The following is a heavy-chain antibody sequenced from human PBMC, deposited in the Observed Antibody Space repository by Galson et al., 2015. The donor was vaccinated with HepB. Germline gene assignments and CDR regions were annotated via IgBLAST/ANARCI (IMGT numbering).Heavy chain of an antibody. V-gene: IGHV1-18*01. CDR1: GYTFTSYG. Sequence: SVKVSCKASGYTFTSYGISWVRQAPGQGLEWMGWISAYNGNTNYAQKLQGRVTMTTDTSTSTAYMELRSLRSDDTAVYYCARDRCVWFGLRFLEWCASDYYGMDVWGQGTTVTVSS. D-gene: IGHD3-3*01. CDR3: ARDRCVWFGLRFLEWCASDYYGMDV. CDR2: ISAYNGNT. J-gene: IGHJ6*02.